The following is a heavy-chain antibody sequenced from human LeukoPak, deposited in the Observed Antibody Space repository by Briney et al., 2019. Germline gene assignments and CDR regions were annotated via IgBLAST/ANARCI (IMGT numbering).Heavy chain of an antibody. J-gene: IGHJ4*02. CDR1: GYTFSNYK. D-gene: IGHD1-26*01. V-gene: IGHV1-46*01. CDR3: AKDGGRYSTDY. Sequence: ASVKVSCKASGYTFSNYKMHWVRQAPGHGLEWMGIIDPSSGNTRNAQKFQGRVTMTRDTSTSLVYMELSSLRSEDTAVHYRAKDGGRYSTDYWGQGTLVTVSS. CDR2: IDPSSGNT.